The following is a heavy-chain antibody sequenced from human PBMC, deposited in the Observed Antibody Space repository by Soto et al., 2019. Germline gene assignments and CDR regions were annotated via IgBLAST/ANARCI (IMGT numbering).Heavy chain of an antibody. J-gene: IGHJ5*02. V-gene: IGHV4-4*07. CDR1: GGSIGSYY. CDR2: IYTIGST. CDR3: ARDHYYYDSSAYNWFDP. D-gene: IGHD3-22*01. Sequence: SETLSLTCTVSGGSIGSYYWSWIRQPAGKGLEWIGRIYTIGSTNYNPSLKSRVTMSLDTSKNQFSLKLSSVTAADTAVYYCARDHYYYDSSAYNWFDPWGQGTLVTVSS.